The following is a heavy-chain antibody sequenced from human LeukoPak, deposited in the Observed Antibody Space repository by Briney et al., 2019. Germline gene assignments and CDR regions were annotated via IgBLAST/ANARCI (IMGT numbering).Heavy chain of an antibody. D-gene: IGHD6-6*01. J-gene: IGHJ4*02. V-gene: IGHV1-2*02. CDR1: VYTFTVYY. CDR3: ARDQIAAPDHFDY. Sequence: GASVTVSFTSSVYTFTVYYMHWVRQAPGQGLEWMGWINPNNGDTKFAQNFQGRVTLTRDMSITTAYMEINRLRSDDTAVYYCARDQIAAPDHFDYWGQGTVVIVST. CDR2: INPNNGDT.